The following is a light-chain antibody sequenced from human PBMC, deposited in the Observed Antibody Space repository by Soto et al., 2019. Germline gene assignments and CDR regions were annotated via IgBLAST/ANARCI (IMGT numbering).Light chain of an antibody. CDR3: QQSRDGPLT. CDR1: QSVGSY. CDR2: DAS. J-gene: IGKJ4*01. V-gene: IGKV3-11*01. Sequence: EIVLTQSPATLSLSPGGRATLSCRASQSVGSYLTWYQQKPGQAPRLLIYDASNRATGIPVRFSGSGSGTDFTLTIGSLEPEDFAVYYCQQSRDGPLTFGGGTKVDIK.